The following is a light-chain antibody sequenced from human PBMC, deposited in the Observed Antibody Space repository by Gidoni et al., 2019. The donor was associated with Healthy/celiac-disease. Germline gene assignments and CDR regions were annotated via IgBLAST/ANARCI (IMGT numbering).Light chain of an antibody. CDR1: SSDVGSYHL. CDR2: EGS. CDR3: CSYAGSSTVV. J-gene: IGLJ2*01. Sequence: QSALTQPASESGSPGQSITISCTGTSSDVGSYHLVSWYQQHPGKAPKLMIYEGSKRPSGVSNRFSGSKSGNTASLTISGLQAEDEADYYCCSYAGSSTVVFGGGTKLTVL. V-gene: IGLV2-23*01.